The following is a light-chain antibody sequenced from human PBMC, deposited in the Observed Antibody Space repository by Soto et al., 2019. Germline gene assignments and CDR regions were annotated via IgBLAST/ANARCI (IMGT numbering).Light chain of an antibody. CDR3: CSYAGSSTLV. Sequence: QSALTQPASVSGSPGQSITMSCTGASSDLGGYNYVSWYRQYPGKAPKLMIFEVTNRPSGVSNRFSGSKSGNTASLTISGLQAEDEADYFCCSYAGSSTLVFGGGTKLTVL. J-gene: IGLJ3*02. CDR1: SSDLGGYNY. V-gene: IGLV2-23*02. CDR2: EVT.